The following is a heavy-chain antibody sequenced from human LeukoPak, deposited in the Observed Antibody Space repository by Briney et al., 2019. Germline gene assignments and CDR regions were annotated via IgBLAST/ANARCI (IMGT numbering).Heavy chain of an antibody. D-gene: IGHD2-15*01. Sequence: GGSLRLSCAASGFTFSSYWMNWARQAPGKGLECVSYISSSRSTISYADSVKGRFTISRDNAKNSLYLQMNSLRVEDTAVYYCARDEYCSGGRCYYYGMDVWGQGTTVTVAS. CDR2: ISSSRSTI. J-gene: IGHJ6*02. CDR3: ARDEYCSGGRCYYYGMDV. V-gene: IGHV3-48*01. CDR1: GFTFSSYW.